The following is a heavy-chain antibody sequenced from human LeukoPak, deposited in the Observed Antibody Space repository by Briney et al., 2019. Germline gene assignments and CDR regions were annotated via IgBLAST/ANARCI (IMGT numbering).Heavy chain of an antibody. CDR3: ATDQGIF. V-gene: IGHV3-33*07. J-gene: IGHJ4*02. CDR2: IWYDGSDK. Sequence: PGGSLRLSCVGSGFTFSRYWLNWVRQAPGKGLEWVAVIWYDGSDKYYADSVKGRFTISRDNSKNTLYLQMNSLRAEDTAVYYCATDQGIFWGQGTLVTVSS. CDR1: GFTFSRYW.